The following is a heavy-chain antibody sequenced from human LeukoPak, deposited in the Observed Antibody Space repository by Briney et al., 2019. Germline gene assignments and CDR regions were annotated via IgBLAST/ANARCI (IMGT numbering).Heavy chain of an antibody. CDR1: GFTFSSYA. Sequence: GGSLRLSCAASGFTFSSYAMSWVRQAPGKGLEWVSAISGSGGSTYYADSVKGRFTISRDNAKNSLYLQMSNLRAEDTAVYFCARGGGLDVRGQGATVTVSS. CDR2: ISGSGGST. V-gene: IGHV3-23*01. D-gene: IGHD3-16*01. J-gene: IGHJ6*02. CDR3: ARGGGLDV.